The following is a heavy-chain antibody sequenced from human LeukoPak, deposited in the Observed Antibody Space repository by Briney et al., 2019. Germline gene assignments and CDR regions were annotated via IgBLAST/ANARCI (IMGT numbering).Heavy chain of an antibody. CDR1: GFTFSRYW. J-gene: IGHJ6*02. CDR2: IRHDGSEE. V-gene: IGHV3-7*05. Sequence: GGSLRLSRVGSGFTFSRYWMSWVRQAPGKGLEWVANIRHDGSEEFYRDSVKGRFTISRDNAKNSLFLQVNSLRDEDTAVYYCARVQEFSSTDTVDVWGQGTTVIVSS. D-gene: IGHD2/OR15-2a*01. CDR3: ARVQEFSSTDTVDV.